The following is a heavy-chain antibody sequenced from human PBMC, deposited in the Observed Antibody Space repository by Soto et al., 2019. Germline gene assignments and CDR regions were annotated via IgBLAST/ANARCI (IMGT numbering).Heavy chain of an antibody. CDR2: IIPYNDNT. Sequence: ASVKVSCKASGYIFSDYGINCVRLAPGQGLEWMGWIIPYNDNTKYAENFQGRVTFTTDTSTNTIYMELRRLTHDDTGVYYCARGGLEMATMDDGYWGKGTLVTVSS. D-gene: IGHD5-12*01. V-gene: IGHV1-18*01. CDR1: GYIFSDYG. CDR3: ARGGLEMATMDDGY. J-gene: IGHJ4*02.